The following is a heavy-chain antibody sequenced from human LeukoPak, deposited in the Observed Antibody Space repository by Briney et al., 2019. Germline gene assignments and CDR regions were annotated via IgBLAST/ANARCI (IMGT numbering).Heavy chain of an antibody. CDR3: AKFAQRYCSGGSCHPFDY. CDR1: AFTFSSYA. CDR2: ISGRDGTT. V-gene: IGHV3-23*01. J-gene: IGHJ4*02. D-gene: IGHD2-15*01. Sequence: GGTLRLSCAASAFTFSSYAMSWVRQAPGKGLEWVSGISGRDGTTYYADSVKGRFTISRDNSKNTLYLQMNSLGAEDTAAYYCAKFAQRYCSGGSCHPFDYWGQGTLVTVSS.